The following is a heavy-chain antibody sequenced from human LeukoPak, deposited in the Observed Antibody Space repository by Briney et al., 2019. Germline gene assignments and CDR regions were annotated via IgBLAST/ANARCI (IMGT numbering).Heavy chain of an antibody. CDR2: INPNSGGT. CDR3: AREESRGSSWPHY. J-gene: IGHJ4*02. CDR1: GYTFIAYY. Sequence: ASVKVSCRASGYTFIAYYIHWVRQAPGQGLEWMGWINPNSGGTNYAQKFQGRVTITRDTSINTAYMDLSRLKYEDTAVYYCAREESRGSSWPHYWGQGTLVTVSS. V-gene: IGHV1-2*02. D-gene: IGHD6-13*01.